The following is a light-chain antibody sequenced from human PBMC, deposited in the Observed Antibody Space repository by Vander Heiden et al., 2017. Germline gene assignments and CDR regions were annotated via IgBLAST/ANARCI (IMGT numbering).Light chain of an antibody. CDR3: LVYDGGAV. CDR1: PAAVTSGYY. J-gene: IGLJ3*02. V-gene: IGLV7-43*01. Sequence: QTVVTQEPSLTVSPGGTVTLTCASSPAAVTSGYYPNWFEQNPCQEHRALIYRTSSKHAWTPARFSGALRGGKAALTLSGVQPADESAYYCLVYDGGAVFGGGTTLTVL. CDR2: RTS.